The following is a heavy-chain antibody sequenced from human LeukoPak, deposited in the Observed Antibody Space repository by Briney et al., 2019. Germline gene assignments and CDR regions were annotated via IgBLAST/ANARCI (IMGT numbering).Heavy chain of an antibody. V-gene: IGHV3-21*01. J-gene: IGHJ6*02. CDR1: GFTFSSYG. Sequence: PGGSLRLSCAASGFTFSSYGMHWVRQAPGKGLEWVSSISSSSSYIYYADSVKGRFTISRDNAKNSLYLQMNSLRAEDTAVYYCARVGIAAAGLYYYYGMDVWGQGTTVTVSS. CDR2: ISSSSSYI. CDR3: ARVGIAAAGLYYYYGMDV. D-gene: IGHD6-13*01.